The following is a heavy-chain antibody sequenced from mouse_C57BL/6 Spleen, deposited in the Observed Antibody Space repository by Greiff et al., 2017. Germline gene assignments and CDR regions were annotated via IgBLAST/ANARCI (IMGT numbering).Heavy chain of an antibody. V-gene: IGHV14-1*01. CDR1: GFNIKDYY. D-gene: IGHD1-1*01. CDR3: TTSYYGSRNAMDY. J-gene: IGHJ4*01. CDR2: IDPEDGDT. Sequence: VQLKQSGAELVRPGASVKLSCTASGFNIKDYYMHWVKQRPEQGLEWIGRIDPEDGDTEYAPKFQGKATITADTSSNTAYLQLSSLTSEDTAVYYCTTSYYGSRNAMDYWGQGTSVTVSS.